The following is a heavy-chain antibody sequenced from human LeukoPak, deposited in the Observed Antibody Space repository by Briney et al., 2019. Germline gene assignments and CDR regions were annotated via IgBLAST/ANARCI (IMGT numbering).Heavy chain of an antibody. V-gene: IGHV3-23*01. CDR1: GFTFSSYA. CDR3: ARRGAEVGATVAPGDY. Sequence: GGSLRLSCAASGFTFSSYAMSWVRQAPGKGLEWVSALSGSAGSTYYADSVTGRFTISRDNSKNTLYLQMNSLRAEDTAVYYCARRGAEVGATVAPGDYWGQGTLVTVSS. J-gene: IGHJ4*02. D-gene: IGHD1-26*01. CDR2: LSGSAGST.